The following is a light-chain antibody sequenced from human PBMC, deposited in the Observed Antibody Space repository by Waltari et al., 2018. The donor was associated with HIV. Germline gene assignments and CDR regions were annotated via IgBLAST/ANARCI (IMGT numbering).Light chain of an antibody. CDR3: CSYSRSASYV. Sequence: QSALTQPAPVSGSPGQSITISCTGTSSDVGGYNYVSWYQQHPGRAPKVLISEVTNRTSGVSDRFSGSKSGNTASLTISGLLAEDDGDYYCCSYSRSASYVFGTGTKVTVL. CDR2: EVT. J-gene: IGLJ1*01. V-gene: IGLV2-14*03. CDR1: SSDVGGYNY.